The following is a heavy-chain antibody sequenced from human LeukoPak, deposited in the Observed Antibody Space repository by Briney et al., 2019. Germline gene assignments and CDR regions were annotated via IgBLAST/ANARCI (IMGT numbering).Heavy chain of an antibody. CDR1: GFTFSSYA. CDR3: AKGTTNGGCDP. CDR2: ISGSGGST. V-gene: IGHV3-23*01. Sequence: GGSLRLSCAASGFTFSSYAMSWVRQAPGKGLEWVSAISGSGGSTYYADSVKGRFTISRDNSKNTLYLQMNSLRAEETAVYYWAKGTTNGGCDPGAQGTLVTVSS. D-gene: IGHD4-11*01. J-gene: IGHJ5*02.